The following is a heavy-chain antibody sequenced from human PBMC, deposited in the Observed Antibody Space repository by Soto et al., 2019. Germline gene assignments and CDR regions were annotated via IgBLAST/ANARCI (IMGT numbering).Heavy chain of an antibody. CDR1: GGSFSSYA. D-gene: IGHD1-26*01. V-gene: IGHV1-69*06. CDR2: IIPIFGTA. Sequence: EPSEEVSCKASGGSFSSYAISWVRQAPGQGLEWMGRIIPIFGTANYAQKFQGRVTITADKSTSTAYMELSSLRSEDTAVYYCARVRIVGAPFDYWGQGTLVTVSS. J-gene: IGHJ4*02. CDR3: ARVRIVGAPFDY.